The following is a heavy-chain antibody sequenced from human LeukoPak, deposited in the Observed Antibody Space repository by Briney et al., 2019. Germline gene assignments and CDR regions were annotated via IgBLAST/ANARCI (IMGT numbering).Heavy chain of an antibody. V-gene: IGHV4-59*08. D-gene: IGHD1-26*01. J-gene: IGHJ5*02. CDR1: GGSMTNLY. Sequence: PSETLSLTCSVSGGSMTNLYWTWIRQPPGKGLEWIGDIYDSGSTRYNTSLRSRASISVDTSKNLCSLRLSSVTAADTAVYYCARHAIYSGGYSFWFDPWGLGTLVTVSS. CDR3: ARHAIYSGGYSFWFDP. CDR2: IYDSGST.